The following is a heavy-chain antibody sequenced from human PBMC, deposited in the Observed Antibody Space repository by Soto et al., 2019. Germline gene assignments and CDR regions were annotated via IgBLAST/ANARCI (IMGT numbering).Heavy chain of an antibody. CDR2: IYYSGST. V-gene: IGHV4-61*08. CDR1: GGSISSGGYY. J-gene: IGHJ5*02. CDR3: ARGWGANYDYVWGSYRLNWFDP. Sequence: SETLSLTCTVSGGSISSGGYYWSWIRQHPGKGLEWIGYIYYSGSTNYNPSLKSRVTISVDTSKNQFSLKLSSVTAADTAVYYCARGWGANYDYVWGSYRLNWFDPWGQGTLVTVSS. D-gene: IGHD3-16*02.